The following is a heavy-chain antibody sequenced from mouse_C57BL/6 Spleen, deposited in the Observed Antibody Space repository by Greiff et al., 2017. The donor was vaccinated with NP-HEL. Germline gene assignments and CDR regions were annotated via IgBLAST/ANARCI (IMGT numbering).Heavy chain of an antibody. J-gene: IGHJ1*03. CDR3: ARHGTDRYFVV. Sequence: EVKVVESGGGLVQPGGSLKLSCAASGFTFSDYYMYWVRQTPEKRLEWVAYISNGGGSTYYPDTVKGRFTISRDNAKNTLYLQMSRLKSEDTAMYYCARHGTDRYFVVWGTGTTVTVSS. V-gene: IGHV5-12*01. D-gene: IGHD2-14*01. CDR1: GFTFSDYY. CDR2: ISNGGGST.